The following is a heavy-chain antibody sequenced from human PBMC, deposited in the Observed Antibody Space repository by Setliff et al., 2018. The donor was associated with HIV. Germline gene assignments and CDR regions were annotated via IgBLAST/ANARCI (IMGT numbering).Heavy chain of an antibody. V-gene: IGHV3-23*01. CDR1: GFSFTDYG. CDR3: ARDPPRSGWTLDY. J-gene: IGHJ4*02. D-gene: IGHD6-19*01. CDR2: IRDSGVSV. Sequence: GGSLRLSCAASGFSFTDYGMTWVRQAPGKGLEWVSGIRDSGVSVYYGGSVKGRFTISRDNSRNMVYLQMSGLRAEDTAVYYCARDPPRSGWTLDYWGQGTPVTVSS.